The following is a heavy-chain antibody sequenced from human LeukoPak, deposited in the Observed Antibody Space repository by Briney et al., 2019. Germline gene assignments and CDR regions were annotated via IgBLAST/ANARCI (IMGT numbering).Heavy chain of an antibody. J-gene: IGHJ4*02. D-gene: IGHD3-9*01. Sequence: ASVKVSCKASGYTFTGYYIHWIRQAPGQGLEWVGRINPTSGATNYAQKFQVRVTLTRDTSASTVYMELSSLRSEDTAVYYCARGYYDLLTGHVVTYYFDYWGQGTLVTVSS. V-gene: IGHV1-2*06. CDR3: ARGYYDLLTGHVVTYYFDY. CDR2: INPTSGAT. CDR1: GYTFTGYY.